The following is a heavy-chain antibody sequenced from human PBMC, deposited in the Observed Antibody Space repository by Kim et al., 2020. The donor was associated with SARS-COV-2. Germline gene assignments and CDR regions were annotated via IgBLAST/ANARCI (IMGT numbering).Heavy chain of an antibody. V-gene: IGHV1-46*01. Sequence: FQGRDTMTRDTSTSTVYMELSSLRSEDTAVYYCAREGINDFGVAYGMDVWGQGTTVTVSS. D-gene: IGHD3-3*01. J-gene: IGHJ6*02. CDR3: AREGINDFGVAYGMDV.